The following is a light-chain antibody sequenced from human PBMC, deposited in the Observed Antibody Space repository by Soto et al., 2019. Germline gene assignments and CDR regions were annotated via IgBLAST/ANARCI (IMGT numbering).Light chain of an antibody. CDR1: QSISSW. Sequence: DIQMTQSPSTLSASVGDRVTITCRASQSISSWLAWYQQKPGKAPKLLIYDASSLESGVPSRFSGSGSGTEFTLTISSLKPDDFATYSPKPYISNLWTFGQGTNGDIK. CDR3: KPYISNLWT. CDR2: DAS. V-gene: IGKV1-5*01. J-gene: IGKJ1*01.